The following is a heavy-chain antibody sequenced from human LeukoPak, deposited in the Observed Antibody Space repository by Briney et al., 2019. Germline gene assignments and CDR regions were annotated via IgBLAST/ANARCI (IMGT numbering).Heavy chain of an antibody. CDR1: GFTFSSYA. D-gene: IGHD6-19*01. CDR2: ISGSGGST. CDR3: AKDQVEQWLTDFDY. J-gene: IGHJ4*02. V-gene: IGHV3-23*01. Sequence: GASLRLSCAASGFTFSSYAMSWVRQAPGKGLGWVSAISGSGGSTYYADSVKGRFTISRDNSKNTLYLQMNSLRAEDTAVYYCAKDQVEQWLTDFDYWGQGTLVTVSS.